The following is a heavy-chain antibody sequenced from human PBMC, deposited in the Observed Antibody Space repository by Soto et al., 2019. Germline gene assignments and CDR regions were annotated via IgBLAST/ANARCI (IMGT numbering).Heavy chain of an antibody. CDR3: ARMVRGSNIDYYHYIDV. CDR1: GYSFTSHG. V-gene: IGHV1-18*01. J-gene: IGHJ6*03. CDR2: ISGNSGDT. Sequence: ASVKVSCKASGYSFTSHGISWVRQAPGQGLEWMGWISGNSGDTNYAQKLQGRVTVTTDTSTSTAYMELRSLRSEDTAVYYCARMVRGSNIDYYHYIDVGGKGTTVTVSS. D-gene: IGHD3-10*01.